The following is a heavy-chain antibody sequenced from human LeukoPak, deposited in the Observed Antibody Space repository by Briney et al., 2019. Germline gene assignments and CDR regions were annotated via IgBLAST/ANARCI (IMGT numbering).Heavy chain of an antibody. D-gene: IGHD6-19*01. CDR2: INHSGST. J-gene: IGHJ5*02. CDR3: ARAPGVGGGPVAGTNWFDP. Sequence: SETLSLTCAVYGGSFSGYYWSWIRQPPGKGLEWIGEINHSGSTNYNPSLKSRVTISVDTSKNQFSLKLSSVTAADTAVYYCARAPGVGGGPVAGTNWFDPWGQGTLVTVSS. V-gene: IGHV4-34*01. CDR1: GGSFSGYY.